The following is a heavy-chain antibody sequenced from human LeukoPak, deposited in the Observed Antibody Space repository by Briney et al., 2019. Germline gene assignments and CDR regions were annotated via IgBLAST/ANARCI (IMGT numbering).Heavy chain of an antibody. V-gene: IGHV1-18*01. Sequence: ASVKVSRKASGYTFTNHGFSWVRQAPGQGLEWMGWISTYNGDTNYAQNLQGRVTMTTDTSTSTAYMEMRSLRSDDTAVYYCARDCSSTSCYNVYWGQGNLVTVSS. D-gene: IGHD2-2*02. CDR3: ARDCSSTSCYNVY. J-gene: IGHJ4*02. CDR2: ISTYNGDT. CDR1: GYTFTNHG.